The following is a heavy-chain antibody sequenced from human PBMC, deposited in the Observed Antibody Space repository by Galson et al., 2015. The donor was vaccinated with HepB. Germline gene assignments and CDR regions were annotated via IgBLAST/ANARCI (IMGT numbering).Heavy chain of an antibody. J-gene: IGHJ5*02. CDR3: ARECSSTSCYGSHWFDP. CDR2: IIPIFGTA. V-gene: IGHV1-69*13. Sequence: SVKVSCKASGGTFSSYAISWVRQAPGQGLEWMGGIIPIFGTANYAQKFQGRVTITADESTSTAYMELSSLRSEDTAVYYCARECSSTSCYGSHWFDPWGQGTLVTVSS. CDR1: GGTFSSYA. D-gene: IGHD2-2*01.